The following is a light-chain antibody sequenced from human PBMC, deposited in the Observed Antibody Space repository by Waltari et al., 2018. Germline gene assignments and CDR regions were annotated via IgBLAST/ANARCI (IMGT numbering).Light chain of an antibody. V-gene: IGKV1-5*03. J-gene: IGKJ4*01. Sequence: DIQMTQYPSTLSASVGDRVTITCRASQSISNWLAWYQQKPGKAPKLLIDKASTLESGVTSRFSVSGSGTEFTITISSLQPDDFATYYCQQYNSYSLLTFGGGTKVEIK. CDR3: QQYNSYSLLT. CDR2: KAS. CDR1: QSISNW.